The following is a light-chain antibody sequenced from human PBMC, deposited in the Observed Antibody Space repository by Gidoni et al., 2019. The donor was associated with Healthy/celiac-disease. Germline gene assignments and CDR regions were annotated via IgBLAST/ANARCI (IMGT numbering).Light chain of an antibody. J-gene: IGKJ4*01. Sequence: DIVSTQSPPALSLSPGERATLSCRASPSVSSYLAWYQQKPGQAPRLLIYDASSRATGIPARFSGSGSGTDFTLTISRLEPEDFAVYYCQQRSNWPPYTFGGGTKVEIK. CDR3: QQRSNWPPYT. CDR1: PSVSSY. V-gene: IGKV3-11*01. CDR2: DAS.